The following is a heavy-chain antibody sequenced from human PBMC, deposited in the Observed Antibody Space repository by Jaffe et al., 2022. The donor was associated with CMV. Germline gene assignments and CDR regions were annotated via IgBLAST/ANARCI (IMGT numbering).Heavy chain of an antibody. J-gene: IGHJ4*02. CDR3: ARDSNPARWYEIERHYFDY. V-gene: IGHV3-48*02. Sequence: EVQLVESGGGLVQPGGSLRLSCAASGFTFSSYSMNWVRQAPGKGLEWVSYISSSSSTIYYADSVKGRFTISRDNAKNSLYLQMNSLRDEDTAVYYCARDSNPARWYEIERHYFDYWGQGTLVTVSS. CDR2: ISSSSSTI. D-gene: IGHD3-9*01. CDR1: GFTFSSYS.